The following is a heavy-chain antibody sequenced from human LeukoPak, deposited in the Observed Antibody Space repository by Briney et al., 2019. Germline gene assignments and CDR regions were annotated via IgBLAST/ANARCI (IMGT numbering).Heavy chain of an antibody. V-gene: IGHV3-7*01. CDR3: ARDAYSGYDF. J-gene: IGHJ4*02. Sequence: GGSLRLSCAASGFTFSTKWMSWVRQAPGKGPEWVANINQDGSEKNSVESMKGRFTISRDNARDSLYLHMNDLRAEDKAIYYCARDAYSGYDFWGQGTLVTVSS. CDR2: INQDGSEK. D-gene: IGHD5-12*01. CDR1: GFTFSTKW.